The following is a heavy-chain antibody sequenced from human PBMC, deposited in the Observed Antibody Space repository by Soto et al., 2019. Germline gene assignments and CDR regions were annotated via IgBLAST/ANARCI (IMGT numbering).Heavy chain of an antibody. V-gene: IGHV3-23*01. J-gene: IGHJ4*02. CDR2: ISGTGVGT. CDR1: RFTFSSYA. CDR3: AKAYYSNGWDNRSVDY. D-gene: IGHD3-22*01. Sequence: PGGSLRLSCAASRFTFSSYAMTWVRHAPGKGLEWVSAISGTGVGTYYADSVKGRFTISRDNSKNTLYLQMNSLRAEDTAIYYCAKAYYSNGWDNRSVDYWGRGTLVTVSS.